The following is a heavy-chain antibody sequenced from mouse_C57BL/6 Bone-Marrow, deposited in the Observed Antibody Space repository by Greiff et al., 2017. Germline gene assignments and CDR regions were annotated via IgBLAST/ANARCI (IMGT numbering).Heavy chain of an antibody. V-gene: IGHV1-64*01. CDR2: IHPNSGST. CDR3: ARRGYGSSYWYFDV. J-gene: IGHJ1*03. CDR1: GYTFTSYW. Sequence: QVQLQQPGAELVKPGASVKLSCKASGYTFTSYWMHWVKQRPGQGLEWIGMIHPNSGSTNYNEKLKSKATLTVDKSSSTAYMQLSSLTSEDSAVYYCARRGYGSSYWYFDVWGTGTTVTVSS. D-gene: IGHD1-1*01.